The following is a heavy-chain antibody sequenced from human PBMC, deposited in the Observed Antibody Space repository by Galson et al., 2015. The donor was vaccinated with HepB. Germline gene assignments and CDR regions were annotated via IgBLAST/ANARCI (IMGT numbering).Heavy chain of an antibody. D-gene: IGHD6-13*01. Sequence: SLRLSCAASGFTLSGSAMHWVRQASGKGLEWVGRIRSKANSYATAYAASVKGRFTISRDDSKNTAYLQMNSLKTEDTAVYYCTRHGYSSSWTDIDYWGQGTLVTVSS. J-gene: IGHJ4*02. CDR2: IRSKANSYAT. CDR3: TRHGYSSSWTDIDY. V-gene: IGHV3-73*01. CDR1: GFTLSGSA.